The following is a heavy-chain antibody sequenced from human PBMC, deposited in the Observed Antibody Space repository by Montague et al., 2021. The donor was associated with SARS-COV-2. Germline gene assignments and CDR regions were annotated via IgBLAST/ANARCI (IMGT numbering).Heavy chain of an antibody. CDR1: GYTFTSYD. CDR3: AREGSTVVVPAAMQGYYYYGMDV. CDR2: MNPNSGNT. D-gene: IGHD2-2*01. Sequence: SVKVSCKASGYTFTSYDISWVRQATGQGLEWMGWMNPNSGNTGYSQKFQGRVTMTRNTSISTAYMELSSLRSEDTAVYYCAREGSTVVVPAAMQGYYYYGMDVWGQGPRSPSP. V-gene: IGHV1-8*01. J-gene: IGHJ6*02.